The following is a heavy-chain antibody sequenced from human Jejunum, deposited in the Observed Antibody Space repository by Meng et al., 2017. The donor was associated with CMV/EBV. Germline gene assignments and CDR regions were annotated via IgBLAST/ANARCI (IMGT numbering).Heavy chain of an antibody. V-gene: IGHV4-59*01. CDR1: GGSISGYY. J-gene: IGHJ2*01. Sequence: TCTVSGGSISGYYWSWTRQPPGKGLEWIGYIYSSGITNYNPSLKGRVTLSVDTSKNQFSLKLSSVTAADTAVYYCTSHHDGRRYFDLWGRGTLVTVSS. CDR2: IYSSGIT. D-gene: IGHD4-23*01. CDR3: TSHHDGRRYFDL.